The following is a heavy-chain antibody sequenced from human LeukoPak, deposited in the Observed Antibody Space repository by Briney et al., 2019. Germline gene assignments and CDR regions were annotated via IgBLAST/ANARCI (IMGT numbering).Heavy chain of an antibody. CDR2: IKQEGSAK. CDR1: GFTFSTYW. J-gene: IGHJ4*02. CDR3: ARLYCSGTSCSSSFDY. V-gene: IGHV3-7*04. D-gene: IGHD2-2*01. Sequence: GGSLRLSCAASGFTFSTYWMSWVRQAPGKGLEWVANIKQEGSAKYYVDSVKGRFTISRDNARNSLCLQMNSLRAEDAAVYYCARLYCSGTSCSSSFDYWGQGALVTVSS.